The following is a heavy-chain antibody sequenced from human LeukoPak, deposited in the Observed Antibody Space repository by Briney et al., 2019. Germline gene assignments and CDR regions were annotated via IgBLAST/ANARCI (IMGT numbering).Heavy chain of an antibody. CDR3: ARDNSRITIFGVVIIRRLMDV. CDR1: GYSFTGYY. D-gene: IGHD3-3*01. V-gene: IGHV1-2*06. CDR2: INPNSGGT. Sequence: ASVKVSCKHSGYSFTGYYIHWVQQAPGQGLEWMGRINPNSGGTNYAQKFQGRVTMTRDTSISTAYMEVGRLRSDYTAVYYCARDNSRITIFGVVIIRRLMDVWGKGTTVTVSS. J-gene: IGHJ6*03.